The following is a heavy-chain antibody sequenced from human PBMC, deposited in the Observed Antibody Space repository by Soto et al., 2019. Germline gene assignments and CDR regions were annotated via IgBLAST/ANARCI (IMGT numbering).Heavy chain of an antibody. CDR2: IYYSGST. J-gene: IGHJ5*02. V-gene: IGHV4-39*01. Sequence: SETLSLTCTVSGGSISSSIYYWGWIRQPPGKGLEWIGSIYYSGSTYYNPSLKSRVTISVDTSKNQFSLKLSSVTAADTAVYYCSRILGGATTIGLFDPWGQGTLVTVSS. CDR1: GGSISSSIYY. CDR3: SRILGGATTIGLFDP. D-gene: IGHD1-26*01.